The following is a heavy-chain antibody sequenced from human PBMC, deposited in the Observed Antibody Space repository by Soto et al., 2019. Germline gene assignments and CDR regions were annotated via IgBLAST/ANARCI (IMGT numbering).Heavy chain of an antibody. J-gene: IGHJ3*02. D-gene: IGHD6-6*01. CDR1: GGTFSSYA. CDR2: IIPIFGTA. CDR3: ARVQSSSFDFDI. Sequence: SVKVSCKASGGTFSSYAISWVRQAPGQGLEWMGGIIPIFGTANYAQKFQGRVTITADESTSTAYMELSSLRSEDTAVYYCARVQSSSFDFDIWGQGTMVTVSS. V-gene: IGHV1-69*13.